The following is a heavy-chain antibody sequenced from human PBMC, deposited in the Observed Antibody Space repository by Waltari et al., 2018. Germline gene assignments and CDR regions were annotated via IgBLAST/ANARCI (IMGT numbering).Heavy chain of an antibody. CDR2: VHRSGRT. V-gene: IGHV4-4*02. CDR1: GDSMASNDW. D-gene: IGHD2-15*01. CDR3: ARDRGRGLYLDS. J-gene: IGHJ4*02. Sequence: QLQESGPGLAHPSGTLSPTCVVSGDSMASNDWLSRVRQSPKKGLEWIGQVHRSGRTNYNPAFASRVIVSGDTSINHFSLKLLSATAADTAVYYCARDRGRGLYLDSWGQGTLVTVSP.